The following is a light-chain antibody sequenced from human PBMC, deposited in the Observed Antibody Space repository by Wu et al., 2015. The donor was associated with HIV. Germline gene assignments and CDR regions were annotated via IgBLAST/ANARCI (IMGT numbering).Light chain of an antibody. CDR2: DAS. CDR3: QQRRYWPLYT. Sequence: TLSCRPVQSVASFLAWYQQKPRLGSPRLLIYDASNRATGIPARFSGSGSGTDFTLTISSLEPEDFAVYYCQQRRYWPLYTFGQGTKLEIK. J-gene: IGKJ2*01. CDR1: QSVASF. V-gene: IGKV3-11*01.